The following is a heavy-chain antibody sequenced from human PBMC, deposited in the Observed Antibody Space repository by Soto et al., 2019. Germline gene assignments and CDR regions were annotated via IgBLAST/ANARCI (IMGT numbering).Heavy chain of an antibody. CDR1: GYIFTDYY. Sequence: SVKVSCKASGYIFTDYYMHWVRQAPGQELGWMGGIIPICGRANYAQKFQGRVTITADESTSTAYMELSSLRSEDTAVYYCAGRSCPPTVVTPIGPCYGMDVWGQGTTVTVSS. D-gene: IGHD2-21*02. CDR3: AGRSCPPTVVTPIGPCYGMDV. V-gene: IGHV1-69*13. J-gene: IGHJ6*02. CDR2: IIPICGRA.